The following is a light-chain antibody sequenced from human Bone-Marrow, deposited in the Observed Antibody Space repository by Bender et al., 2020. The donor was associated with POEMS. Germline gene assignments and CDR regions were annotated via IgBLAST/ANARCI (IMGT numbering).Light chain of an antibody. CDR1: SSKFGSYP. Sequence: QSVLTQPPSASGTPGQRVTISCSGSSSKFGSYPVNWYQQLPGAAPKLVIFNNSQRPSGVPDRFSGSNSGTSASLAISGLLSEDDADFYCATWDDSLNGWVFGGGTKLTVL. CDR3: ATWDDSLNGWV. J-gene: IGLJ3*02. V-gene: IGLV1-44*01. CDR2: NNS.